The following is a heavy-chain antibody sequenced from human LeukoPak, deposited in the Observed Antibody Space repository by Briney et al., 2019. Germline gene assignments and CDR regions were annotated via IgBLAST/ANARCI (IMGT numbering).Heavy chain of an antibody. V-gene: IGHV4-38-2*02. CDR1: GYSISSGYY. Sequence: SETLSLTCAVSGYSISSGYYWGWIRQPPGKGLEWIGSIYHSGSTYYKPSLKSRVTISVDTSKNQFSLKLSSVTAADTAVYYCARDKEGSFDYWGQGTLVTVSS. CDR2: IYHSGST. J-gene: IGHJ4*02. CDR3: ARDKEGSFDY.